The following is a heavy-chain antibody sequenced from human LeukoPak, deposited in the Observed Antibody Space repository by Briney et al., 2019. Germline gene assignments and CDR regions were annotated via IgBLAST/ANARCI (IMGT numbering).Heavy chain of an antibody. CDR1: GYTFTSYY. CDR3: ARGNHNYYDSSGYYYVESDY. J-gene: IGHJ4*02. CDR2: INPSGGST. V-gene: IGHV1-46*01. Sequence: ASVKVSCKASGYTFTSYYMHWVRQAPGQGLEWMGIINPSGGSTSYAQKFQGGVTMTRDTSTSTVYMELSSLRSEDTAVYYCARGNHNYYDSSGYYYVESDYWGQGTLVTVSS. D-gene: IGHD3-22*01.